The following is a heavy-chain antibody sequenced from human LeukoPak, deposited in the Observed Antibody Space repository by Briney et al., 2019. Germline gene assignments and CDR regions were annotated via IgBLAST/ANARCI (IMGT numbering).Heavy chain of an antibody. D-gene: IGHD6-13*01. V-gene: IGHV4-61*02. CDR1: GGSISSGSYY. CDR3: ARERSSSWYFEII. J-gene: IGHJ4*02. Sequence: KPSQTLSLTCTVSGGSISSGSYYWNWIRQPAGKGLEWIGRIFTNGSTTYNPSLKSRVTISVDTSENQFSLRLSSVTAADTAVYYCARERSSSWYFEIIWGQGTLVTVSS. CDR2: IFTNGST.